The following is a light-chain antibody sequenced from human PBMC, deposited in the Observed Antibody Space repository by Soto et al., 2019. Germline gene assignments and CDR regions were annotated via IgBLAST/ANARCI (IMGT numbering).Light chain of an antibody. Sequence: HSELTQHASVSGSPGQLLTISCTGTSSDVGSYNLVSWYQQHPGKAPKLMIYEVSKRPSGVSNPFSGSKSGNTASLTISGLQAEDKADYYCCSYSGSTSYVSGTVTKVTVL. CDR1: SSDVGSYNL. CDR2: EVS. J-gene: IGLJ1*01. CDR3: CSYSGSTSYV. V-gene: IGLV2-23*02.